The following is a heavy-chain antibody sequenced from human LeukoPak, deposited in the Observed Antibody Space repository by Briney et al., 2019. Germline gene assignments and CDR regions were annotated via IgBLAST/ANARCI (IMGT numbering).Heavy chain of an antibody. CDR1: GFTFSSYA. D-gene: IGHD2-8*01. Sequence: PGESLRLSCAASGFTFSSYAMSWVRQTPGEGLEWVSPITGSGGSTYYADSVKGRFTISRDNSKNTLDLQMNSLRAEDTAVYYCAKYLRYLDYWGQGTLVTVSS. J-gene: IGHJ4*02. CDR3: AKYLRYLDY. CDR2: ITGSGGST. V-gene: IGHV3-23*01.